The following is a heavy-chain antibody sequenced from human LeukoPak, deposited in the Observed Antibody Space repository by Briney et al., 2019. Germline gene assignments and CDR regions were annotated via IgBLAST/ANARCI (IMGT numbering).Heavy chain of an antibody. Sequence: ASVKVSCKASGYTFTSYYMHWVRQAPGQGLEWMGIINPSGGSTSYAQKFQGRVTMTRDTSTSTVYMELSSLRSEDTAVYYCARERRADCSGGSCYSRRHYYYYGMDVWGQGTTVTVSS. J-gene: IGHJ6*02. CDR2: INPSGGST. V-gene: IGHV1-46*01. CDR3: ARERRADCSGGSCYSRRHYYYYGMDV. D-gene: IGHD2-15*01. CDR1: GYTFTSYY.